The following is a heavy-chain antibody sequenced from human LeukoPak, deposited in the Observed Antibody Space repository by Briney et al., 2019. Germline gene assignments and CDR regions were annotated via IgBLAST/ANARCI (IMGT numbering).Heavy chain of an antibody. CDR3: ARAAQYSSSWYYFDY. CDR2: IWYDGSNK. J-gene: IGHJ4*02. V-gene: IGHV3-33*01. D-gene: IGHD6-13*01. Sequence: GRSLRLSCAASGFTFSSYGMHWVRQAPGKGLEWVAVIWYDGSNKYYADSVKGRFTISRDNSKNTLYLQMSSLRAEDTAVYYCARAAQYSSSWYYFDYWGQGTLVTVSS. CDR1: GFTFSSYG.